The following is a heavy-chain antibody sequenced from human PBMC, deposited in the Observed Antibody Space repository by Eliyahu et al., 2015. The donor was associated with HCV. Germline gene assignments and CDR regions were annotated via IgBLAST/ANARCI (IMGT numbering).Heavy chain of an antibody. CDR2: ITWNGDST. V-gene: IGHV3-9*01. CDR1: GFXFDDYA. CDR3: AKDATSYHRGDFDH. D-gene: IGHD3-16*02. J-gene: IGHJ4*02. Sequence: EVQLVDSGGGLVQPGRSLRLSCAASGFXFDDYAMHWVRQXPGKGLEWVSSITWNGDSTVYADSVKGRFTISRDNAKNFLYLQMNSLRPEDTALYYCAKDATSYHRGDFDHWGQGTLVTVSS.